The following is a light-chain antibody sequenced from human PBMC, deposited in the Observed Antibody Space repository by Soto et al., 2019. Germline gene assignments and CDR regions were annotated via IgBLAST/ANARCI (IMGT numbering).Light chain of an antibody. CDR3: NSYTSTGAYV. CDR1: SSDVGGYNS. CDR2: EVN. Sequence: QSVLTQPASVSGSPGQSITISCSGTSSDVGGYNSVSWYQQHPGKAPKLMIYEVNNRPSGVSSRFSASKSANTASLTISGLQAEDEAEYYCNSYTSTGAYVFGTGTQLTVL. J-gene: IGLJ6*01. V-gene: IGLV2-14*01.